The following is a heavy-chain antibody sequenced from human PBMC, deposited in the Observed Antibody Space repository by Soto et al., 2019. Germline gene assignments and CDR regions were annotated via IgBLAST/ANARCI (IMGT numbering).Heavy chain of an antibody. V-gene: IGHV1-18*01. CDR3: AREPYYDYIWGSYRTIYFDY. CDR1: GYTFTSYG. D-gene: IGHD3-16*02. Sequence: QVQLVQSGAEVKKPGASVKVSCKASGYTFTSYGISWVRQAPGQVLEWMGWISAYNGNTNYAQKLQGRVTMTTDTSTSTAYMELRSLRSDDTAVYYCAREPYYDYIWGSYRTIYFDYWVQGTLVTVSS. CDR2: ISAYNGNT. J-gene: IGHJ4*02.